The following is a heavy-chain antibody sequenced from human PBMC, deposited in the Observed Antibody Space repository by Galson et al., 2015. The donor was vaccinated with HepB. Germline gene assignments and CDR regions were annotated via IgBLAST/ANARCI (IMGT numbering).Heavy chain of an antibody. D-gene: IGHD3-22*01. CDR1: GFTFSSYG. J-gene: IGHJ2*01. CDR3: ARARGHYYDSSGYKRSTHWYFDL. Sequence: SLRLSCAASGFTFSSYGMHWVRRAPGKGLEWVAVIWYDGSNKYYADSVKGRFTISRDNSKNTLYLQMNSLRAEDTAVYYCARARGHYYDSSGYKRSTHWYFDLWGRGTLVTVSS. V-gene: IGHV3-33*01. CDR2: IWYDGSNK.